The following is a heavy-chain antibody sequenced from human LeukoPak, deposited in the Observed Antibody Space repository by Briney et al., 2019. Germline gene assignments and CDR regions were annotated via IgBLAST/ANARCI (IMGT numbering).Heavy chain of an antibody. CDR3: ARTQLWFGFDY. D-gene: IGHD3-10*01. CDR1: GDSISSGYY. V-gene: IGHV4-38-2*02. CDR2: IYHSGST. J-gene: IGHJ4*02. Sequence: SETLSLTCTVSGDSISSGYYWGWIRQPPGKGLEWIGSIYHSGSTYYNPSLKSRVTISVDTSKNQFSLKLSSVTAADTAVYYCARTQLWFGFDYWGQGTLVTVSS.